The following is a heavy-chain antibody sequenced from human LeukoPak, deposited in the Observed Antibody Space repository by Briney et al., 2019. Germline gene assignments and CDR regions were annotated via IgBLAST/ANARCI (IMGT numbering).Heavy chain of an antibody. D-gene: IGHD2-15*01. CDR1: GFTFSSYW. CDR2: IKQDESEK. J-gene: IGHJ4*02. V-gene: IGHV3-7*04. Sequence: GGSLRLSCEASGFTFSSYWMSWVRQAPGKGLEWVANIKQDESEKYYVDSVKGRFTISRDSAKNSLYLQMNSLRAEDTAVYYCARDPTYCSGGNCYSGDWFDYWGQGTLVTVSS. CDR3: ARDPTYCSGGNCYSGDWFDY.